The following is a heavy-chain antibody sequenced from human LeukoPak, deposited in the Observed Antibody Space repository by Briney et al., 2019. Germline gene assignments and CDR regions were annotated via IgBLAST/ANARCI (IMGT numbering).Heavy chain of an antibody. CDR3: ARDQRGGSGSYLPYGMDV. J-gene: IGHJ6*02. Sequence: SETLSLTCTVSGGSISSGGYYWSWIRQHPGKGLEWIGYIYYSGSTYYNPPLKSRVTISVDTSKNQFSLKLSSVTAADTAVYYCARDQRGGSGSYLPYGMDVWGQGTTVTVSS. CDR2: IYYSGST. D-gene: IGHD3-10*01. V-gene: IGHV4-31*03. CDR1: GGSISSGGYY.